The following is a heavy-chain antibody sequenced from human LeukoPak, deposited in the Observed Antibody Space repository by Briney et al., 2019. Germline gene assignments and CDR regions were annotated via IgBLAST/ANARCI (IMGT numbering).Heavy chain of an antibody. CDR2: INPNSGGT. CDR1: GYTFTGYY. J-gene: IGHJ4*02. CDR3: AAVGDGYNSYFDY. D-gene: IGHD5-24*01. V-gene: IGHV1-2*02. Sequence: ASVKVSCKASGYTFTGYYMHWVRQAPGQGPEWMGWINPNSGGTNYAQKFQGRVTMTRDTSISTAYMELSRLRSDDTAVYYCAAVGDGYNSYFDYWGQGTLVTVSS.